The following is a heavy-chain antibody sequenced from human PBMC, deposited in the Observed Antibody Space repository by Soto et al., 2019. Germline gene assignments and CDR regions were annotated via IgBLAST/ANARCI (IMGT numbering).Heavy chain of an antibody. CDR3: ARFSGGSYNTYYFYYGMDV. Sequence: ASVKVSCKASGGTFSSYAISWVRQAPGQGLDWMGWISAYNGNTKYAQDLQGRVTMTTDTSTSTAYMELGSLRSDDTAMYYCARFSGGSYNTYYFYYGMDVWGQGTTVTVSS. D-gene: IGHD2-15*01. CDR2: ISAYNGNT. J-gene: IGHJ6*02. V-gene: IGHV1-18*01. CDR1: GGTFSSYA.